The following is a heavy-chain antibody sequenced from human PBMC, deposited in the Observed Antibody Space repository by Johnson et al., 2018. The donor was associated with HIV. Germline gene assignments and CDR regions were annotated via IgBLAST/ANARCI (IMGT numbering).Heavy chain of an antibody. CDR2: VKQDGGEK. J-gene: IGHJ3*02. Sequence: QVQLVESGGGVVQPGGSLRLSCAASGFTFSIYDIHWVRQAPGKGLEWVANVKQDGGEKTYVDSVKGRFTISRNNSKNTLYLQMNGLGPEETAVYYCAKDGRDDLRAFDMWGLGTLVTVSS. V-gene: IGHV3-30*02. CDR3: AKDGRDDLRAFDM. CDR1: GFTFSIYD. D-gene: IGHD5-24*01.